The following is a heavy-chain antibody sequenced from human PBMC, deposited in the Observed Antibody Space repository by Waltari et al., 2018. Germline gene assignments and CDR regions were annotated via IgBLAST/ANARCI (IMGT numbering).Heavy chain of an antibody. V-gene: IGHV3-74*01. D-gene: IGHD3-10*01. J-gene: IGHJ4*02. CDR2: VNSDGITP. Sequence: EVQLVESGGGLVQPGGSLTLSCAASGFTFNSYWMHWVRQAPGKGLVWFSRVNSDGITPNYADSVKGRFTISRDNAKNTLYLQMNNLGAEDTAVYYCARHLGDYWGQGTLVTVSS. CDR3: ARHLGDY. CDR1: GFTFNSYW.